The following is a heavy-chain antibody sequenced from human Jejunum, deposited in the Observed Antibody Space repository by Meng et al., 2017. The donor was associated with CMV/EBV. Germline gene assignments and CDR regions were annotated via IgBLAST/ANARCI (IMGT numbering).Heavy chain of an antibody. CDR3: AKVDSSSYYYYYGMDV. CDR2: ISSNSGSI. Sequence: TFDDYVMHWVRQAPGKGLEWVSGISSNSGSIGYADSVKGRFTISRDNAKNSLYLQMNSLRAEDTALYYCAKVDSSSYYYYYGMDVWGQGTTVTVSS. J-gene: IGHJ6*02. V-gene: IGHV3-9*01. CDR1: TFDDYV. D-gene: IGHD6-6*01.